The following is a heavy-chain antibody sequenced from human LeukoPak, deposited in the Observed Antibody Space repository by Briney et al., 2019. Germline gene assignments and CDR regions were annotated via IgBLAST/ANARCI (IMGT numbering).Heavy chain of an antibody. CDR2: ITGTGRNT. CDR3: AKMLYYYDSSGYYDY. V-gene: IGHV3-23*01. D-gene: IGHD3-22*01. Sequence: GGSLRLSCAASGFTFSSYAMSWVRQAPGKGLEWVSAITGTGRNTYYADSVKGRFTISRDNSKNTLYLQMNSLRAEDTAVYYCAKMLYYYDSSGYYDYWGQGTLVTVSS. CDR1: GFTFSSYA. J-gene: IGHJ4*02.